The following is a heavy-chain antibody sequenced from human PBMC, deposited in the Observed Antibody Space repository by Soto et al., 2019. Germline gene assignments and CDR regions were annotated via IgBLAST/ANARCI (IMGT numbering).Heavy chain of an antibody. V-gene: IGHV1-69*06. CDR3: ARDHRYYDSSGYFNFDP. CDR2: IIPIFGTA. CDR1: GGTFSSYA. Sequence: QVQLVQSGAEVKKPGSSVKVSCKASGGTFSSYAISWVRQAPGQGLEWMGGIIPIFGTANYAQKFQGRVTITADKSTSTAYMELSSLGSEDTAVYYCARDHRYYDSSGYFNFDPWGQGTLVTVSS. D-gene: IGHD3-22*01. J-gene: IGHJ5*02.